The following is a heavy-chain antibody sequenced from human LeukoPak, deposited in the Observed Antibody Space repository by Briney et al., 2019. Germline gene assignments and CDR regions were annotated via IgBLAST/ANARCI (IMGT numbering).Heavy chain of an antibody. CDR1: GYTFSNYG. CDR2: TSYNGNT. V-gene: IGHV1-18*04. Sequence: ASVKVSCKASGYTFSNYGISWVRQAPGLGLEWMGWTSYNGNTNYAQKFQDRVTMTTDTSTTTAYMESRSLECDDTAVYYCARHSGSGWQALGYWGQGTLVTVSS. D-gene: IGHD6-19*01. J-gene: IGHJ4*02. CDR3: ARHSGSGWQALGY.